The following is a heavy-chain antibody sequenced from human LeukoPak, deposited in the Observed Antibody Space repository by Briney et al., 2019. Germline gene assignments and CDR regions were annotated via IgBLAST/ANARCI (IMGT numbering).Heavy chain of an antibody. D-gene: IGHD2-2*01. CDR3: ASGVGGYCSSTSCYRGYYFDY. CDR2: IYYSGNT. J-gene: IGHJ4*02. CDR1: GGSISSGDYY. V-gene: IGHV4-30-4*08. Sequence: SETLSLTCTVSGGSISSGDYYWSWIRQPPGKGLEWIGYIYYSGNTYYSPSLKSRVTISVDTSKNQFSLKLSSVTAADTAVYYCASGVGGYCSSTSCYRGYYFDYWGQGTLVTVSS.